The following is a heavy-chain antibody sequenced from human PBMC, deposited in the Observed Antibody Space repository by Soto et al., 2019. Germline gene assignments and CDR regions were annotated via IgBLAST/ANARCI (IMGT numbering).Heavy chain of an antibody. V-gene: IGHV4-30-4*01. J-gene: IGHJ4*02. Sequence: PFEPQPLPCTVSDGYISNRDYYWSCIRQPPGKGLEWIGYIYYSGSTYYNPSLKSRVTISVDTSKNQFSLKLSSVTAADTAVYYCARRGDGYNPLMYRFWGQGTLVTVSS. CDR3: ARRGDGYNPLMYRF. CDR2: IYYSGST. D-gene: IGHD5-12*01. CDR1: DGYISNRDYY.